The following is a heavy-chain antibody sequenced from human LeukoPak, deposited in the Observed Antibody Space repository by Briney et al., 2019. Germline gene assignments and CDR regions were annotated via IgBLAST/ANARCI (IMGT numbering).Heavy chain of an antibody. V-gene: IGHV4-30-4*01. CDR1: GGSISSGDYY. CDR3: ARGLDGYNYDY. J-gene: IGHJ4*02. Sequence: SETLSLTCTVSGGSISSGDYYWSWIRQPPGKGLEWIGYIYYSGSTYYNPSLKSRLTLSVDTSKNQFSLKLSSVTAADTAVYYCARGLDGYNYDYWGQGTLVTASS. CDR2: IYYSGST. D-gene: IGHD5-24*01.